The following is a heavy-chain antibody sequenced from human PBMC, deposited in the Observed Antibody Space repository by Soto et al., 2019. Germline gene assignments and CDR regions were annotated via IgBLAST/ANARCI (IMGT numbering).Heavy chain of an antibody. Sequence: GGSLRLSCAASGFTFSSYAMSWVRQAPGKGLEWVSAISGVGGSTYYADSVKGRFTISRDNSKNTLYLQMNSLRAEDTAVYYCAKGHKRYCSGGSCYYYYYMDVWGKGTTVTVSS. J-gene: IGHJ6*03. D-gene: IGHD2-15*01. CDR1: GFTFSSYA. CDR3: AKGHKRYCSGGSCYYYYYMDV. CDR2: ISGVGGST. V-gene: IGHV3-23*01.